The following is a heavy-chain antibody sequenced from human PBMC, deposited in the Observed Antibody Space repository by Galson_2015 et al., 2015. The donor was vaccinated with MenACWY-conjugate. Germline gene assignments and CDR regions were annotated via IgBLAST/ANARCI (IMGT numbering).Heavy chain of an antibody. J-gene: IGHJ3*01. CDR1: GFTFDDYG. CDR2: TTWNGVNT. Sequence: SLRLSCAASGFTFDDYGMSWVRQVPGKGLEWVSGTTWNGVNTGYAESVKGRFTISRDNAKNSLFLQMNSLRAEDTALYYCARVGATCSGGDCYSWVAFDFWGQGTMVTVSS. CDR3: ARVGATCSGGDCYSWVAFDF. D-gene: IGHD2-15*01. V-gene: IGHV3-20*04.